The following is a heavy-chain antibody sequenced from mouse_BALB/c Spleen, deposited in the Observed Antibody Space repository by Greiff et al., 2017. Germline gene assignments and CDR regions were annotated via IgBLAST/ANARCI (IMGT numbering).Heavy chain of an antibody. CDR1: GFTFSDYY. D-gene: IGHD1-1*01. Sequence: EVKLVESGGGLVKPGGSLTLSCAASGFTFSDYYMYWVRQTPEKRLEWVATISDGGSYTYYPDSVKGRFTISRDNAKNNLYLQMSSLKSEDTAMYYCASTDYAMDYWGQGTSVTVSS. J-gene: IGHJ4*01. CDR2: ISDGGSYT. CDR3: ASTDYAMDY. V-gene: IGHV5-4*02.